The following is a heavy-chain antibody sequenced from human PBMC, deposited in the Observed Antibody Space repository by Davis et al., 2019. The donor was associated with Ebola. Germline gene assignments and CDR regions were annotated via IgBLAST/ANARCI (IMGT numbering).Heavy chain of an antibody. V-gene: IGHV7-4-1*02. CDR2: INTNTGNP. CDR1: GYTFTGNY. J-gene: IGHJ4*02. CDR3: ARGGYFLY. Sequence: AASVKVSCKASGYTFTGNYIQWLRQAPGQGLEWMGWINTNTGNPTYAQGFTGRFVFSLDTSVSTAYLQISSLKAEDTAVYYCARGGYFLYWGQGTLVTVSS.